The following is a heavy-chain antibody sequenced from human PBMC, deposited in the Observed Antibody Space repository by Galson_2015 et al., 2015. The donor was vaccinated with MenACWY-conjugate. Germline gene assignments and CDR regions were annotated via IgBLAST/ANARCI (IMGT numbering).Heavy chain of an antibody. CDR2: INQDGSEK. V-gene: IGHV3-7*03. CDR3: ARDSRLQHLAPVCSH. CDR1: GFTFSSYW. Sequence: SLRLSCAASGFTFSSYWMSWVRQAPGKGLEWVATINQDGSEKFHVDSVKGRFIISRDNAKNSLYLQMNSLRGDDTAVYYCARDSRLQHLAPVCSHWGQGTLVTVSA. D-gene: IGHD6-13*01. J-gene: IGHJ4*02.